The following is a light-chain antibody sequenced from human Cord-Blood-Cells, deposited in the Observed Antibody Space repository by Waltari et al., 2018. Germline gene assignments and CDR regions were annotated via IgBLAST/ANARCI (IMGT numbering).Light chain of an antibody. J-gene: IGLJ3*02. V-gene: IGLV1-44*01. CDR3: AAWDDSLNGPV. Sequence: QSVLTQPPSASGTPGQRVTISCSGSSSNIGSNTVNWYQQLPGTAPKPLVYRNNQLPAGVPDRFSGSKSGTSASLAISGLQAEDEADYYCAAWDDSLNGPVFGGGTKLTVL. CDR1: SSNIGSNT. CDR2: RNN.